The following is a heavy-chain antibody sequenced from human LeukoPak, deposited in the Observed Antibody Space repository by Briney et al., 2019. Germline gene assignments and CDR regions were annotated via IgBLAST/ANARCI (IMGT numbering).Heavy chain of an antibody. CDR3: ARENYYDSSGYYH. V-gene: IGHV4-61*02. D-gene: IGHD3-22*01. Sequence: PSETLSLTCKVSGGSISSGNPYWSWIRQPAGKRLEWIGRIYTNRNTNYNPSLKSRVTISLDTSKNQFSLKVTSVTAADTAVYYCARENYYDSSGYYHWGQGTLVTVSS. J-gene: IGHJ4*02. CDR2: IYTNRNT. CDR1: GGSISSGNPY.